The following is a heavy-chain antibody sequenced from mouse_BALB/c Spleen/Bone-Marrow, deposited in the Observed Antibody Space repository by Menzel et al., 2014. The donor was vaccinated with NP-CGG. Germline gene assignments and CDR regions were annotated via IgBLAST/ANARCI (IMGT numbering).Heavy chain of an antibody. Sequence: VQLKQSGPELVKPGASVKMSCKASGYSFTSFILHWVKMRPGQGLKWIGYINPYNDGTKYNEKFKGKAILTSDKSSSSANMELSSLTSEDSAVYYCARAKIYYYAMDYWGQGTSVTVSS. CDR1: GYSFTSFI. CDR2: INPYNDGT. V-gene: IGHV1-14*01. CDR3: ARAKIYYYAMDY. J-gene: IGHJ4*01.